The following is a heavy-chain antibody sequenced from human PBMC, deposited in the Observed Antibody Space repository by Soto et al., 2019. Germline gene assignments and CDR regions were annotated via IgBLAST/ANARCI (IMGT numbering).Heavy chain of an antibody. CDR3: AKGYSGSNYALFDY. CDR1: GFTFSNYG. J-gene: IGHJ4*02. Sequence: GGSLRLSCAVSGFTFSNYGMNWVRQAPGKGLEWVSTIGDTGASTYYADSVKGRFTISRDNSRNTLYLQMNSLRAEDAAVYYCAKGYSGSNYALFDYWGQGALVTVSS. CDR2: IGDTGAST. D-gene: IGHD1-26*01. V-gene: IGHV3-23*01.